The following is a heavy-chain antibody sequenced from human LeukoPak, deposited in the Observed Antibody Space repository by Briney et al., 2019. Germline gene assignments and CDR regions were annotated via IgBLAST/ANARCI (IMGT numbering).Heavy chain of an antibody. V-gene: IGHV3-7*01. Sequence: GGSLRLSCAASGFAFSSYWMSWVRQAPGKGLEWVANIKQDGSEKYYVDSVKGRFTISRDNAKNSLYLQMNSLRAEDTAVYYCARCGSSSWYVGTIMDVTYYYYYYMDVWGKGTTVTVSS. D-gene: IGHD6-13*01. CDR3: ARCGSSSWYVGTIMDVTYYYYYYMDV. J-gene: IGHJ6*03. CDR2: IKQDGSEK. CDR1: GFAFSSYW.